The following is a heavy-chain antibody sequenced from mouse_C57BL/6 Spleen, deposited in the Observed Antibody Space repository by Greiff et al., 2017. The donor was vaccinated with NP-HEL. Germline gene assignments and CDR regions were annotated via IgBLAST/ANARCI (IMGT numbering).Heavy chain of an antibody. CDR3: ARDPHFYAGSRVYFDG. CDR1: GYTFTRYW. V-gene: IGHV1-64*01. J-gene: IGHJ1*03. Sequence: QVQLQQPGAELVKPGASVQLSCKASGYTFTRYWMHWVQQRPGQGLEWIGMIHPNSGSTNYNEQLKSQVTLTVDTSSSTAYMQLSNLTSEDSAVEYGARDPHFYAGSRVYFDGRGTATTVAVS. CDR2: IHPNSGST. D-gene: IGHD1-1*01.